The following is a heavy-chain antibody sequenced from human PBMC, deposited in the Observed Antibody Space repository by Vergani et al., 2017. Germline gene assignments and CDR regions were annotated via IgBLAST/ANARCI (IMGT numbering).Heavy chain of an antibody. J-gene: IGHJ4*02. Sequence: EVQLVESGGGLVQPGRSLRLSCAASGFTFDDYATHWVRQAPGKGLEWVSGISWNSGSIGYADSVKGRFTISRDNAKNSLYLQMNSLRAEDTALYYCAKDSGSSTSCLIDYWGQGTLVTVSS. CDR1: GFTFDDYA. CDR2: ISWNSGSI. CDR3: AKDSGSSTSCLIDY. D-gene: IGHD2-2*01. V-gene: IGHV3-9*01.